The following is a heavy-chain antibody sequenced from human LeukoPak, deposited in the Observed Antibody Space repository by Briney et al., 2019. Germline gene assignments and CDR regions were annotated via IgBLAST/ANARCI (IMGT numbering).Heavy chain of an antibody. Sequence: SETLSLTCAVSGYSINSGYYWGWIRPPPGKGLEWIGSIFHSGSTYYNPSLKSRVTISVDTSKNQFSLKLSSVTAAHTAVYYCARGSCSSTSCPFDYWGQGTLVTVSS. CDR2: IFHSGST. CDR3: ARGSCSSTSCPFDY. CDR1: GYSINSGYY. V-gene: IGHV4-38-2*01. J-gene: IGHJ4*02. D-gene: IGHD2-2*01.